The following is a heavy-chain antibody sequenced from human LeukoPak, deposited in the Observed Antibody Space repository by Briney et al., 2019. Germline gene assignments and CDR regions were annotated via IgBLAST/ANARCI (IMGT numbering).Heavy chain of an antibody. CDR2: INGRGDNT. D-gene: IGHD2/OR15-2a*01. CDR3: AKDRVSPGFNWFDP. J-gene: IGHJ5*02. CDR1: GVIISSYA. Sequence: AGGSLRLSCAASGVIISSYAMSWVRQAPGKGLEWVSAINGRGDNTYYADFVKGRFTLSRDNSKSTVYLQMNSLRTEDTAVYYCAKDRVSPGFNWFDPWGQGTLVTVSS. V-gene: IGHV3-23*01.